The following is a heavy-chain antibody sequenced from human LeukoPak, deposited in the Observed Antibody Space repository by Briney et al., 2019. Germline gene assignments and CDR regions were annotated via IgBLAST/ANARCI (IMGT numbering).Heavy chain of an antibody. CDR1: GGSISSYY. Sequence: LETLSLTCTVSGGSISSYYWSWIRQPPGKGLEWIGYIYYSGSTNYNPSLKSRVTISVDTSKNQFSLKLSSVTAADTAVYYCARGRDCSGGSCYSRPNWFDPWGQGTLVTVSS. J-gene: IGHJ5*02. D-gene: IGHD2-15*01. CDR2: IYYSGST. V-gene: IGHV4-59*01. CDR3: ARGRDCSGGSCYSRPNWFDP.